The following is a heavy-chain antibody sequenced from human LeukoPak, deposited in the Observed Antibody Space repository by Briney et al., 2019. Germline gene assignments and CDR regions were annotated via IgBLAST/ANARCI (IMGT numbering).Heavy chain of an antibody. CDR2: ISSSSSTI. D-gene: IGHD3-22*01. J-gene: IGHJ4*02. CDR1: GFTFSSYS. V-gene: IGHV3-48*02. CDR3: ARDDLSPNYYDSSGYSYYFDY. Sequence: TGRSLRLSCAASGFTFSSYSMNWVRQAPGKGLEWVSYISSSSSTIYYADSVKGRFTISRDNAKNSLYLQMNSLRDEDTAVYYCARDDLSPNYYDSSGYSYYFDYWGQGTLVTVSS.